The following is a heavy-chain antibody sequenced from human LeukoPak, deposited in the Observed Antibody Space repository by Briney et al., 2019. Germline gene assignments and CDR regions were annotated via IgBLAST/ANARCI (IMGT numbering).Heavy chain of an antibody. CDR2: ISGSGGST. J-gene: IGHJ4*02. CDR1: GFTFSSYA. Sequence: PGGSLRLSCAASGFTFSSYAMSWVRQAPGKGLEWVSAISGSGGSTYYADSVKGRFTISRDNSKNTLYLQVNSLRAEDTAVYYCAKGSGSSSGWPQSFDYWGQGTLVTVSS. CDR3: AKGSGSSSGWPQSFDY. D-gene: IGHD6-19*01. V-gene: IGHV3-23*01.